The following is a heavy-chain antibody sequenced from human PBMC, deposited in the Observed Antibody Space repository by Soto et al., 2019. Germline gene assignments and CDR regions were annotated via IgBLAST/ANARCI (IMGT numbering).Heavy chain of an antibody. CDR3: ARGRGTAMAKYYFDY. V-gene: IGHV4-34*01. CDR2: INHSGST. D-gene: IGHD5-18*01. Sequence: SETLSLTCAVYGGSFGGYYWSWIRQPPGKGLEWIGEINHSGSTNYNPSLKSRVTISVDTSKNQFSLKLSSVTAADTAVYYCARGRGTAMAKYYFDYWGQGTLVTVSS. J-gene: IGHJ4*02. CDR1: GGSFGGYY.